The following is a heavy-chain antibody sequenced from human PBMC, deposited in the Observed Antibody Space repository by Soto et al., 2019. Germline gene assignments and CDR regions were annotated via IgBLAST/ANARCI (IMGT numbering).Heavy chain of an antibody. CDR3: AKDGRHCSGGSCPQGH. Sequence: ASVKVSCKTSGYTFTGHHIHWVRQAPGQGLEWMGWINPISGGTKYREKFQGRVSITRDKSSSTAYMELSSLTSDDSAVYYCAKDGRHCSGGSCPQGHWGQGTLVTVS. V-gene: IGHV1-2*02. J-gene: IGHJ4*02. D-gene: IGHD2-15*01. CDR1: GYTFTGHH. CDR2: INPISGGT.